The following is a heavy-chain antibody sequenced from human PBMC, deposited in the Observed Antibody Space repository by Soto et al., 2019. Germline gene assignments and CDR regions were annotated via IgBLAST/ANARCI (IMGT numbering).Heavy chain of an antibody. CDR2: ISSSSSYI. V-gene: IGHV3-21*01. CDR1: GFTFSSYS. CDR3: ARDRTETQILTGYQTHSWVV. D-gene: IGHD3-9*01. Sequence: PGGSLRLSCAASGFTFSSYSMNWVRQAPGKGLEWVSSISSSSSYIYYADSVKGRFTISRDNAKNSLYLQMNSLRAEDTAVYYCARDRTETQILTGYQTHSWVVWGKGTTVTVSS. J-gene: IGHJ6*04.